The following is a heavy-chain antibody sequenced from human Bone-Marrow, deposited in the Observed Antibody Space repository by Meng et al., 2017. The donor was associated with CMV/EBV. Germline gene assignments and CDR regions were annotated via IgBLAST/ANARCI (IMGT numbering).Heavy chain of an antibody. J-gene: IGHJ6*02. CDR1: EFTFSSKG. CDR3: PRALAVAGNYYYYGMDV. CDR2: IRYEGSNK. V-gene: IGHV3-30*02. Sequence: GGSRRVSCAASEFTFSSKGMHWVRQAPGKGVEWVAFIRYEGSNKYYAGSVKGRFTISRDNSKNTLYLQMGSLRAEDMAVYYCPRALAVAGNYYYYGMDVWGQGTTVTVSS. D-gene: IGHD6-19*01.